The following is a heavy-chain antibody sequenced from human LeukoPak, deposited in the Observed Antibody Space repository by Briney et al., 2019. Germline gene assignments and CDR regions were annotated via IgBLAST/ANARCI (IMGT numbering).Heavy chain of an antibody. CDR3: AKDIDL. CDR2: ISYDGSNK. CDR1: GFTFSSYG. V-gene: IGHV3-30*18. J-gene: IGHJ5*02. Sequence: GGSLRLSCAASGFTFSSYGMHWVRQAPGKGLEWVAVISYDGSNKYYADSVKGRFTISRDNSKNTLYLQMNSLRAEDTAVYYCAKDIDLWGQGTLVTVSS.